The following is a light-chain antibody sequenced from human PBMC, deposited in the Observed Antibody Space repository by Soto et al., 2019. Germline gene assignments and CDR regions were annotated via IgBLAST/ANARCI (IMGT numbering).Light chain of an antibody. Sequence: QSALTQPASVSGSPGQSITISCTGTSSDVAAYNYVSWYQQHPGKAPKLMVYDVSNRPSGVSNRFSGSKSGSTASLTISGLQAEDEAEYYCSSYTSGGNYVFGTGTKVTVL. V-gene: IGLV2-14*03. J-gene: IGLJ1*01. CDR2: DVS. CDR3: SSYTSGGNYV. CDR1: SSDVAAYNY.